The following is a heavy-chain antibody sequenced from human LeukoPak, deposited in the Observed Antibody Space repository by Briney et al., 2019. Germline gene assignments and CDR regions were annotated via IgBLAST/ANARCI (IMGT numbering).Heavy chain of an antibody. D-gene: IGHD6-13*01. CDR2: IYPGDSDT. V-gene: IGHV5-51*01. CDR1: GYTFTSCW. J-gene: IGHJ4*02. CDR3: ARRIAAAGRYYFDS. Sequence: GESLKISCKGSGYTFTSCWIGWVRQMPGKGLEWMGIIYPGDSDTRYSPSFQGQVTISADKSISTAYLQWSSLKASDTAMYFCARRIAAAGRYYFDSWGQGTLVTVSS.